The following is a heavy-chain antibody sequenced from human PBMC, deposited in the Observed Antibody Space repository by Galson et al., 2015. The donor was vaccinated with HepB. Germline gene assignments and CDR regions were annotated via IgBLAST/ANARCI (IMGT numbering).Heavy chain of an antibody. CDR1: GFTFSSYS. Sequence: SLRLSCAASGFTFSSYSMNWVRQAPGKGLEWISYISNSGGTIYYADSVKGRFTISRDSAKISLYLQMISLRAEDTAVYYCARDLDSGDSLISAFDMWGQGTRVTVSS. CDR3: ARDLDSGDSLISAFDM. J-gene: IGHJ3*02. V-gene: IGHV3-48*01. D-gene: IGHD4-17*01. CDR2: ISNSGGTI.